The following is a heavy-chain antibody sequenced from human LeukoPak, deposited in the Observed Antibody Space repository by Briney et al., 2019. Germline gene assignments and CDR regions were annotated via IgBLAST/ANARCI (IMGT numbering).Heavy chain of an antibody. CDR3: ARVYYDSSGYQTSDAFDI. CDR1: GGSFSGYY. V-gene: IGHV4-34*01. CDR2: INNSGST. J-gene: IGHJ3*02. D-gene: IGHD3-22*01. Sequence: SETLSLTCAVYGGSFSGYYWSWIRQPPGKGLEWIGEINNSGSTNYNPSLKSRVTISVDTSKNQFSLKLSSVTAADTAVYYCARVYYDSSGYQTSDAFDIWGQGTMVTVSS.